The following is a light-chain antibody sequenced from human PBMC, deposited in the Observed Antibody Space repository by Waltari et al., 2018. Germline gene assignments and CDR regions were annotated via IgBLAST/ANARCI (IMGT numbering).Light chain of an antibody. CDR2: LDGSGRY. J-gene: IGLJ2*01. V-gene: IGLV4-60*03. CDR1: SGHRTYI. Sequence: QPVLTQSSSASASLGSSVKLTCTLSSGHRTYIIPCHTQQPGKDPRYLMKLDGSGRYDRGSGVPDRFSGSSSGADRYLTITNLQSEDEADYYCETWDSNTQKVFGGGTKLTVL. CDR3: ETWDSNTQKV.